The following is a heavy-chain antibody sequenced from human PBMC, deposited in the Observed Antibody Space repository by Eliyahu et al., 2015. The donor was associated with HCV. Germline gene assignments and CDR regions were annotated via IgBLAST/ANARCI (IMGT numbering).Heavy chain of an antibody. CDR3: ARPGITIFGVAIGGWFDP. J-gene: IGHJ5*02. Sequence: QVQLVESGGGVVQPGRSLRLSCAAXGFTFSCYGXHWVRQAPGKGLEWVAVISYDGSNKYYADSVKGRFTISRDNSKNTLYLQMNSLRAEDTAVYYCARPGITIFGVAIGGWFDPWGQGTLVTVSS. CDR2: ISYDGSNK. CDR1: GFTFSCYG. D-gene: IGHD3-3*01. V-gene: IGHV3-30*03.